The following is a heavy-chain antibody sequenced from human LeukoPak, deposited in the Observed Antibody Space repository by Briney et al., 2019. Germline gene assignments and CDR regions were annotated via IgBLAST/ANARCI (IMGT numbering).Heavy chain of an antibody. CDR3: ATGVGLNKNTPAQYYYYYGMDV. CDR2: INPNSGGT. Sequence: GASVKVSCKASGYTFTGYYMHWVRQAPGQGLEWMGWINPNSGGTNYAQKFQGRVTITRDTSITTAYMELNRLRSEDTAVYYCATGVGLNKNTPAQYYYYYGMDVWGQGTTVTVSS. V-gene: IGHV1-2*02. D-gene: IGHD1-26*01. CDR1: GYTFTGYY. J-gene: IGHJ6*02.